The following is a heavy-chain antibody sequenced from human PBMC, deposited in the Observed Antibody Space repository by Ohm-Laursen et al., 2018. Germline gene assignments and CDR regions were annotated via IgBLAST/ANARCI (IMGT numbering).Heavy chain of an antibody. Sequence: SETLSLTCAISGDSVSDNGVAWNWIRLSPSRGLEWLGWTYYRSKWYNDYALSVKSRMTINPDTSKNQFSLQLNSVTPEDTAIYYCARAAWRRFDFWGQGTTVTVSS. V-gene: IGHV6-1*01. CDR2: TYYRSKWYN. J-gene: IGHJ6*02. CDR1: GDSVSDNGVA. CDR3: ARAAWRRFDF.